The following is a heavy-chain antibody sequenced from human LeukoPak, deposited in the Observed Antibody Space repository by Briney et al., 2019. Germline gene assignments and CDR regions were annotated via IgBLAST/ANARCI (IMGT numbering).Heavy chain of an antibody. D-gene: IGHD5-12*01. V-gene: IGHV3-23*01. CDR3: AREVVATRFDN. CDR1: GFTFSDYA. CDR2: IHRSGAKT. Sequence: GGSLRLSCAASGFTFSDYAMTWVRQAPGKGLEWVSFIHRSGAKTYYADSVKGRFTISRDNVKNTIDLQMSSLRVEDTAVYYCAREVVATRFDNWGQGTLVTVSP. J-gene: IGHJ4*02.